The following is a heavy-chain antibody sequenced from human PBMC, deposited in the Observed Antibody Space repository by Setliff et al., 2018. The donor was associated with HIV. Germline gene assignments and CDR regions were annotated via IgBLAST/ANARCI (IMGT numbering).Heavy chain of an antibody. D-gene: IGHD3-3*01. CDR3: ARRRPPPSGFYSKYYMDV. CDR2: VYHSGTT. J-gene: IGHJ6*03. CDR1: GYSISTAYY. V-gene: IGHV4-38-2*01. Sequence: ASETLSLTCAVSGYSISTAYYWGWIRQPPGKGLEWIGSVYHSGTTYYNPSLKSRVTISVDMSNNQFSLKLSSVTAADTAVYYCARRRPPPSGFYSKYYMDVWGKGTTVTVSS.